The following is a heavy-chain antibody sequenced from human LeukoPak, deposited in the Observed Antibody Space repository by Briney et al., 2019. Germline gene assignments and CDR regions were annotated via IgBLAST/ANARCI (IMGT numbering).Heavy chain of an antibody. J-gene: IGHJ4*02. Sequence: PGGSLRLSCAGSGFTFSTYAMSWVRQAPGKGLEWVSTFSSGGSIWYADPVKGRFTISRDNSENTLFLQMDSLRAEDTAVYYCARGIGAAVGTPRYFDYWGQGILVTVSS. CDR3: ARGIGAAVGTPRYFDY. D-gene: IGHD6-13*01. V-gene: IGHV3-23*01. CDR1: GFTFSTYA. CDR2: FSSGGSI.